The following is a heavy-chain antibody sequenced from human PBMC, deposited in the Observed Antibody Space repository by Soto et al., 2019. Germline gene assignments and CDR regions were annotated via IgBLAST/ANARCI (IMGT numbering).Heavy chain of an antibody. D-gene: IGHD2-15*01. Sequence: EVQLLESGGGLVQPGGSLRLSCAASGFTFSSYAMSWVRQAPGKGLEWVSAISGSGGSTYYADSVKGRFTISRDNSKNPLYLQMNSLRAEDTAVYYCAKEIRGLAIIRGGYFDYWGQGTLVTVSS. CDR2: ISGSGGST. V-gene: IGHV3-23*01. CDR1: GFTFSSYA. CDR3: AKEIRGLAIIRGGYFDY. J-gene: IGHJ4*02.